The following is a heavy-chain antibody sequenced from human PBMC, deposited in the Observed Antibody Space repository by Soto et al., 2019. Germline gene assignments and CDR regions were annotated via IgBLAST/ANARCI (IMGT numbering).Heavy chain of an antibody. Sequence: GGSLRLSCAASGFTFSSYSMNWVRQAPGKGLEWVSYISSSSSTIYCADSVKGRFTISRDNAKNSLYLQMNSLRAEDTAVYYCASFSSGWYYNWFDPWGQGTLVTVSS. D-gene: IGHD6-19*01. V-gene: IGHV3-48*01. CDR3: ASFSSGWYYNWFDP. CDR1: GFTFSSYS. J-gene: IGHJ5*02. CDR2: ISSSSSTI.